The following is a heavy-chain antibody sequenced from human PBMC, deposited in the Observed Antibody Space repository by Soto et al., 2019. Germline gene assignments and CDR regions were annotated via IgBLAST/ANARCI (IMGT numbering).Heavy chain of an antibody. V-gene: IGHV4-59*12. D-gene: IGHD3-22*01. CDR3: ARESKYDTSGYPPWFAP. Sequence: PSETLSLTCTVSGDSISSYYWRWIRQPPGKGLEWIGYIHYSGSTNYNPSLQSRVTLSIDTSKNQFSLTLSSVTDADTAVYYCARESKYDTSGYPPWFAPWGQGILVNVS. J-gene: IGHJ5*02. CDR2: IHYSGST. CDR1: GDSISSYY.